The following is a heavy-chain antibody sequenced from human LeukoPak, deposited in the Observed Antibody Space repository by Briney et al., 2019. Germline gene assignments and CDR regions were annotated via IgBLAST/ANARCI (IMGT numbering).Heavy chain of an antibody. D-gene: IGHD1-26*01. CDR3: ARRSGEGYFDY. J-gene: IGHJ4*02. V-gene: IGHV3-66*01. CDR2: IYSGGDT. CDR1: GLTASSNY. Sequence: GGSLRLSCAASGLTASSNYMTWVRQAPGKGLEWVSVIYSGGDTYYADSVKGRFTISRDNSKNTLYLQMNSLRVEDTAVYYCARRSGEGYFDYWGQGTLVTVSS.